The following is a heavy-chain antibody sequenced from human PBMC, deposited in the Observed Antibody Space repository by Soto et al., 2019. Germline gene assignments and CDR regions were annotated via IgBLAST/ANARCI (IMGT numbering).Heavy chain of an antibody. V-gene: IGHV5-51*01. D-gene: IGHD2-2*02. CDR2: IYPGDSDT. CDR1: GYSFTSYW. Sequence: PGESLKISCKGSGYSFTSYWIGCVRQMPWKSLEWMGIIYPGDSDTRYSPSFQGQVTISADKSISTAYLHWSSRKASDTAMYYWGRQGPDRYCSSTSCYTSNWLDPLGQGTRFTVSS. J-gene: IGHJ5*02. CDR3: GRQGPDRYCSSTSCYTSNWLDP.